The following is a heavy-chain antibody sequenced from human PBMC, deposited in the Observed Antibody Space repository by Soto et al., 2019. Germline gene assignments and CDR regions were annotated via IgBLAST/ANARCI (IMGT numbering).Heavy chain of an antibody. Sequence: QVQLQESGPGLVKPSQTLSLTCTVSGGSISSGGYYWSWFRQHPGKGLGWIGYIYYSGSTYYNPFLKRRVRIPVDTAKNQFSLKLSSVTAADTAVYCGAATPRYRGQETLVTVAA. CDR2: IYYSGST. CDR3: AATPRY. CDR1: GGSISSGGYY. J-gene: IGHJ4*02. D-gene: IGHD2-15*01. V-gene: IGHV4-31*03.